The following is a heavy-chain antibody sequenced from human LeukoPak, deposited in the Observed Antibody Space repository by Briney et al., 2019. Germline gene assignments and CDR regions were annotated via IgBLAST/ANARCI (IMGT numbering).Heavy chain of an antibody. CDR3: ARDWPNSDAFDI. Sequence: GASVKVSCKASGYTFTSYYMHRVRQAPGQGLEWMGIINPSGGSTSYAQKFQGRVTMTRDMSTSTVYMELSSLRSEDTAVYYCARDWPNSDAFDIWGQGTMVTVSS. J-gene: IGHJ3*02. D-gene: IGHD4-23*01. CDR1: GYTFTSYY. CDR2: INPSGGST. V-gene: IGHV1-46*01.